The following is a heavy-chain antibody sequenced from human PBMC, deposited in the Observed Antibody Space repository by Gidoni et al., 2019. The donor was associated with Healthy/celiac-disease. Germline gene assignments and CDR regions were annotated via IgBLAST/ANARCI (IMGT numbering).Heavy chain of an antibody. CDR3: ARIRYGDYVGDYYYYGMDV. V-gene: IGHV3-7*04. J-gene: IGHJ6*02. Sequence: EVQLVASGGGLVQPGGSLRLSCAASGFTFSSYWMSWVRQAPGKGLEWVANIKQDGSEKYYVDSVKGRFTISRDNAKNSLYLQMNSLRAEDTAVYYCARIRYGDYVGDYYYYGMDVWGQGTTVTVSS. D-gene: IGHD4-17*01. CDR2: IKQDGSEK. CDR1: GFTFSSYW.